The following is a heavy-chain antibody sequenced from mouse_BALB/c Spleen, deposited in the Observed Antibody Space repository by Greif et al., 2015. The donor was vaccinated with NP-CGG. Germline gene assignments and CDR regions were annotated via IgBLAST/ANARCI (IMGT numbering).Heavy chain of an antibody. CDR1: GFTFSDYY. D-gene: IGHD4-1*01. V-gene: IGHV5-4*02. Sequence: DVQLVESGGGLVKPGGSLKLSCAASGFTFSDYYMYWVRQTPEKRLEWVATISDGGSYTYYPDSVKGRFTISRDNAKNNLYLQMSSLKSEDTAMYYCARGGWDLAWFAYWGQGTLVTVSA. CDR2: ISDGGSYT. CDR3: ARGGWDLAWFAY. J-gene: IGHJ3*01.